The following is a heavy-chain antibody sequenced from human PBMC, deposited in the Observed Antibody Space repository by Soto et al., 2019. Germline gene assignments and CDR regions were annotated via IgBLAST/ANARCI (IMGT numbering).Heavy chain of an antibody. CDR3: AREAGSNYYYFYALDV. D-gene: IGHD4-4*01. CDR2: ISYSGST. J-gene: IGHJ6*02. Sequence: SETLSLTCTVSGGSISNYYWSWIRQPPGKGLEWIGYISYSGSTNYNPSLKSRVTISVDTSTNQFSLKLSSVTASDTAVYYCAREAGSNYYYFYALDVWRQGTTATVSS. CDR1: GGSISNYY. V-gene: IGHV4-59*01.